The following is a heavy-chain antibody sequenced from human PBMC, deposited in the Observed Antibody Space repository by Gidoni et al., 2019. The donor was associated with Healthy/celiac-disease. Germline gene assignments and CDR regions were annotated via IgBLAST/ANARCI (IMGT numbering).Heavy chain of an antibody. CDR2: IKQDGSEK. J-gene: IGHJ4*02. D-gene: IGHD3-22*01. CDR3: ARESESGYDFQFDY. V-gene: IGHV3-7*01. Sequence: EVQLVESGGGLVQPGGSLRLSCAASGFTFSSYWMSWVRQAPGKGLEWVANIKQDGSEKYYVDSVKGRFTISRDNAKNSLYLQMNSLRAEDTAVYYCARESESGYDFQFDYWGQGTLVTVSS. CDR1: GFTFSSYW.